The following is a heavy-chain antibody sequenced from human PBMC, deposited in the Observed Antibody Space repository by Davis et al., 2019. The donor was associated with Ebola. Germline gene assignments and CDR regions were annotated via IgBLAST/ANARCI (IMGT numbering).Heavy chain of an antibody. Sequence: PGGSLRLSCAASGFTFSSYGMHWVRQAPGKGLEWVAVIWYDGSNKYYADSVKGRFTISRDNSKNTLYLQMNSLRAEDTAVYYCAKDLQDWLGPSPYGMDVWGQGTTVTVSS. D-gene: IGHD3-9*01. CDR1: GFTFSSYG. CDR3: AKDLQDWLGPSPYGMDV. CDR2: IWYDGSNK. V-gene: IGHV3-33*06. J-gene: IGHJ6*02.